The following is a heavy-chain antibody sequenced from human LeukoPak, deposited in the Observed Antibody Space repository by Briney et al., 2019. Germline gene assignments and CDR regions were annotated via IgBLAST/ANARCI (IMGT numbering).Heavy chain of an antibody. V-gene: IGHV3-23*01. J-gene: IGHJ4*02. D-gene: IGHD3-22*01. CDR1: GFTFSSYA. Sequence: PGGSLRLSCAASGFTFSSYAMSWVRQAPGKGLEWVSAISGSGGSTYYADSVKGRFTISRDNSKNTLYLQMNSLRAEDTAVYYCAKDPGYYDSSGYYPYYFDYWGQGTLVTVSS. CDR2: ISGSGGST. CDR3: AKDPGYYDSSGYYPYYFDY.